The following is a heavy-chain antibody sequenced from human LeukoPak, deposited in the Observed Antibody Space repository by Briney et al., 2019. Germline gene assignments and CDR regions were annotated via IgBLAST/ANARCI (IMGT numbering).Heavy chain of an antibody. V-gene: IGHV3-30*18. Sequence: PGRSLRLSCAASGFTFSSYGMHGVRQAPGKGLEWVAVISYDGSNKYYADSVKGRFTISRDNSKNTLYLQMNSLRAEDTAVYYCAKDRDSSGLNWFDPWGQGTLVTVSS. J-gene: IGHJ5*02. D-gene: IGHD6-19*01. CDR1: GFTFSSYG. CDR2: ISYDGSNK. CDR3: AKDRDSSGLNWFDP.